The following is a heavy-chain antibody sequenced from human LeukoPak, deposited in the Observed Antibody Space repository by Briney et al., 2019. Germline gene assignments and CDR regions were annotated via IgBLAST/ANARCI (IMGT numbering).Heavy chain of an antibody. CDR2: ISAYNGNI. CDR1: GYTFTSYG. Sequence: ASVTVSCKASGYTFTSYGISWVRQAPGQGLEWMGWISAYNGNINYAQKLQGRVTMTTDTSTSTAYMELRSLRSDDTAVYYCARDYQLLGFDYWGQGTLVTVSS. CDR3: ARDYQLLGFDY. J-gene: IGHJ4*02. V-gene: IGHV1-18*01. D-gene: IGHD2-2*01.